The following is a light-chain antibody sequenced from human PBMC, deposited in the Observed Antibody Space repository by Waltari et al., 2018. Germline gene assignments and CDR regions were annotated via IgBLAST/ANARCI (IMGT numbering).Light chain of an antibody. Sequence: DIQMTQSLSFLSAPLGDRVTITYRATYSFSNYLNWYQQKPGKAPKLLIYAASSLQSGVPSRFGGSGSGTDFTLTISSLQPEDFATYYCQQSYSTPLTFGRGTKLQIK. CDR2: AAS. CDR3: QQSYSTPLT. V-gene: IGKV1-39*01. CDR1: YSFSNY. J-gene: IGKJ2*01.